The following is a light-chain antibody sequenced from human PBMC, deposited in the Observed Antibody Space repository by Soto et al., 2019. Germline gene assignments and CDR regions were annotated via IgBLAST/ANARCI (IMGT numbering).Light chain of an antibody. J-gene: IGKJ1*01. CDR2: GAS. V-gene: IGKV3-20*01. CDR1: QSVSSSY. CDR3: QQYGSSGT. Sequence: EIVLTQSPGTLSLSPGERATISCRASQSVSSSYLAWYQQKPGQAPSLLIYGASNRATGPPDRFSGSGSGTDFTLTISRLEPEDFAVYYCQQYGSSGTFGQGTKVDIK.